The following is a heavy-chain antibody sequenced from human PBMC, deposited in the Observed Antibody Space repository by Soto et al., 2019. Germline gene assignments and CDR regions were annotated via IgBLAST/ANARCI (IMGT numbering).Heavy chain of an antibody. CDR1: GYTFTSYA. V-gene: IGHV1-3*01. D-gene: IGHD2-2*01. CDR3: ARELLGYCSSTSCFNYYYCGMDV. Sequence: GASVKVSCKASGYTFTSYAMHWVRQAPGQRLVWMGWINAGNGNTKYSQKFQGRVTITRDTSASTAYMELSSLRSEETAVYYCARELLGYCSSTSCFNYYYCGMDVWGQGTTVTVSS. J-gene: IGHJ6*02. CDR2: INAGNGNT.